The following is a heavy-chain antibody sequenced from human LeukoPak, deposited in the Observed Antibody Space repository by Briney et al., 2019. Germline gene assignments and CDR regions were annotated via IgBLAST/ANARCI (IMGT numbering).Heavy chain of an antibody. V-gene: IGHV3-30*02. CDR3: ARSSGSYYHHAFDI. CDR1: GFTLSSYG. D-gene: IGHD1-26*01. J-gene: IGHJ3*02. CDR2: IRFDGGNK. Sequence: GGSLRLSCAASGFTLSSYGMHWVRQAPGKGLEWVAFIRFDGGNKYYADSVKGRFTISRDNSKNTVYLQMDSLRAEDTAVYYCARSSGSYYHHAFDIWGQGTMVTVSS.